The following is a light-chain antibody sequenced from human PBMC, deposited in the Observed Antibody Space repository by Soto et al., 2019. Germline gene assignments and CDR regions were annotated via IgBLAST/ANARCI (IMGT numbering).Light chain of an antibody. J-gene: IGKJ1*01. Sequence: DIQMTQSPSSLSASVGDRVTITCRASQSIRTYLNWYQQKPGKAPKFLIYAASTLQSGVPSRFSGSGSGTDFTLTISSLQPEDFATYYCQQTYSNPRTFGQGTKVETK. V-gene: IGKV1-39*01. CDR1: QSIRTY. CDR3: QQTYSNPRT. CDR2: AAS.